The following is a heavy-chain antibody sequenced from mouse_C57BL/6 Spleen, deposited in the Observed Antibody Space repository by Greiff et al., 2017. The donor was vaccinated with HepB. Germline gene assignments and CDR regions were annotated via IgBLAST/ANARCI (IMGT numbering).Heavy chain of an antibody. J-gene: IGHJ1*03. CDR2: IYPGSGST. Sequence: QVQLQQPGAELVKPGASVKMSCKASGYTFTSYWITWVKQRPGQGLEWIGDIYPGSGSTNYNEKFKSKATLTVDTSSSTAYMQLSSLTSEDSAVYYCARGYGSRRYFDVWGTGTTVTFSS. CDR3: ARGYGSRRYFDV. CDR1: GYTFTSYW. D-gene: IGHD1-1*01. V-gene: IGHV1-55*01.